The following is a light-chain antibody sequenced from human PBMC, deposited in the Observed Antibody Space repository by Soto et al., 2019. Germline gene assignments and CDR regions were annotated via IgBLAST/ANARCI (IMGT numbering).Light chain of an antibody. CDR3: QQYGSSPT. CDR1: QSVSAS. V-gene: IGKV3-20*01. CDR2: NAS. J-gene: IGKJ4*01. Sequence: EIVLTQSPGTLSLSPGERATLSCRASQSVSASLAWYQQKPGQPPRLLIYNASKRATGIPVRFSGSGSGTDFTLTISRLEPEDFAVYYCQQYGSSPTFGGAAKVDI.